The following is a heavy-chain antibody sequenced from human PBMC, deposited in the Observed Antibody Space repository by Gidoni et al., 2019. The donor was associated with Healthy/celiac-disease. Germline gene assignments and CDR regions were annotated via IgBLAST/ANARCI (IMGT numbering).Heavy chain of an antibody. Sequence: EVQLVESGGGLVQPGGSLRLSCAAPGFTVSSYDMHWVRQATGKGLELVSAIGTAGDTYYPGSVKGRFTISRENAKNSLYLQMNSLRAGDTAVYYCARGYSGYHDYWGQGTLVTVSS. J-gene: IGHJ4*02. CDR1: GFTVSSYD. V-gene: IGHV3-13*01. CDR2: IGTAGDT. CDR3: ARGYSGYHDY. D-gene: IGHD5-12*01.